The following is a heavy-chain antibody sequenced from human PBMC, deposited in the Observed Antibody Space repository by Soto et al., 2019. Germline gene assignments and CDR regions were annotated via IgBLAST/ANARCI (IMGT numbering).Heavy chain of an antibody. CDR3: ARGYCSRTSCFYGMDV. CDR1: GFTFSSNA. D-gene: IGHD2-2*01. Sequence: GGSLRLSCVASGFTFSSNAVHWVRQGPGKGLEWVAFISYDGTNKNYADSVKGRFTISRDNSKNTLYLQMNSLRAEDTAVYYCARGYCSRTSCFYGMDVWGQGTTVTVSS. V-gene: IGHV3-30-3*01. CDR2: ISYDGTNK. J-gene: IGHJ6*02.